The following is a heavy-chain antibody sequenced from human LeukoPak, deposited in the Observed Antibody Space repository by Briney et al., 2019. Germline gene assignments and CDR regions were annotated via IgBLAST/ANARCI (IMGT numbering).Heavy chain of an antibody. V-gene: IGHV3-21*01. J-gene: IGHJ4*02. CDR1: GFTFSTYS. CDR2: ISSSSNYI. CDR3: AGGSSSDFDH. Sequence: GGSLRLSCAASGFTFSTYSMNWVRQAPGKGLEWVSSISSSSNYIYYADSVKGRFTISRDNAKNSLYLQMNSLRAEDTAVYYCAGGSSSDFDHWGQGTLVTVSS. D-gene: IGHD6-6*01.